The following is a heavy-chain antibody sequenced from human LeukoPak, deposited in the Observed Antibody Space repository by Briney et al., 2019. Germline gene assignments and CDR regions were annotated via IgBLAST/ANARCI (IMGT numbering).Heavy chain of an antibody. CDR2: IYYSGST. CDR1: GGSINNYY. Sequence: PETLSLTCTVSGGSINNYYWSWIRQPPGKGLEWIGYIYYSGSTNYNPSLTSRVTISLDTSKNQFSLKLSSVTAADTAVYYCARRRGDFWSDYYAFDYWGQGTLVTISS. V-gene: IGHV4-59*08. J-gene: IGHJ4*02. CDR3: ARRRGDFWSDYYAFDY. D-gene: IGHD3-3*01.